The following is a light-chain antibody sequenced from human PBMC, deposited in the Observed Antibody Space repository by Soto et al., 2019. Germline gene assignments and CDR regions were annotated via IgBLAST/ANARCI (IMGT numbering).Light chain of an antibody. CDR2: GVS. J-gene: IGLJ1*01. CDR1: TSDVGSYDL. V-gene: IGLV2-23*02. CDR3: CSYAGGRSPYV. Sequence: QSVLTQPASVSGSPGQSITISCTGTTSDVGSYDLVSWYQRHPGKAPKIMIYGVSKRPSGDSNRFSGSKSGNTASLTISGLQAEDEADYYCCSYAGGRSPYVFGTGTKVTVL.